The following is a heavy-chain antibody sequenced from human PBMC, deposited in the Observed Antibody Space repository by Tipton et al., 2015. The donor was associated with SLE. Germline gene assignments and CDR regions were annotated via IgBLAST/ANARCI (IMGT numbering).Heavy chain of an antibody. Sequence: SLRLSCAASGFTFSSYSMNWVRQAPGKGLEWVSSISSSSSYIYYADSLKGRFTISRDNAKNSLYLQMNSLRAEDTAVYYCARVAAADYYYMDVWGKGTTVTVSS. D-gene: IGHD6-13*01. CDR1: GFTFSSYS. V-gene: IGHV3-21*01. CDR2: ISSSSSYI. CDR3: ARVAAADYYYMDV. J-gene: IGHJ6*03.